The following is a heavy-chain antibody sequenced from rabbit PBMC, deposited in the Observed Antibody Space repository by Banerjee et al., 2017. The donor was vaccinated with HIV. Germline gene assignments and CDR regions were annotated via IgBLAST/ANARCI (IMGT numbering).Heavy chain of an antibody. CDR3: ARDGYAGWGVTGYFTL. CDR2: IDASSSGST. J-gene: IGHJ4*01. Sequence: QEQLVESGGGLVQPEGSLTLTCTASGFSFSGIYWICWVRQAPGKGLEWIGCIDASSSGSTYYASWAKGRFTISKTSSTTVTLQMTSLTAADTATYFCARDGYAGWGVTGYFTLWGPGTLVTVS. D-gene: IGHD4-2*01. V-gene: IGHV1S45*01. CDR1: GFSFSGIYW.